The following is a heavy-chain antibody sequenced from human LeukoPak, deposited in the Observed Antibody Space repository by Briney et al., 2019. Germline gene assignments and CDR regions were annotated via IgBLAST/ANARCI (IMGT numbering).Heavy chain of an antibody. V-gene: IGHV4-59*01. CDR3: ARGPTKYYFDY. Sequence: SETLSLTCTVSGGSISSYYWSWIRQPPGKGLEWIGYIYSSGSTNYNPSLKSRVTISVDTSKNRFSLKLSSVTAADTAVYYCARGPTKYYFDYWGQGTLVTVSS. J-gene: IGHJ4*02. CDR1: GGSISSYY. CDR2: IYSSGST. D-gene: IGHD2-8*01.